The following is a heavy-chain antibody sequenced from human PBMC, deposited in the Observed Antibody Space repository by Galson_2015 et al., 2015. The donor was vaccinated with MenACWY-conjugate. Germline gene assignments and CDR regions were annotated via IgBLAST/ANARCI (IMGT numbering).Heavy chain of an antibody. V-gene: IGHV4-61*09. CDR1: GGSVTTGDSS. CDR3: AREFHY. J-gene: IGHJ4*02. Sequence: PLSLTCTVSGGSVTTGDSSWCWIRQPAGKELEWIGQIYPSGNTKYNPSLRSRVTISFDTSKNQFSLELHSVTAADTAVYFCAREFHYWGQGSLVTVSS. CDR2: IYPSGNT.